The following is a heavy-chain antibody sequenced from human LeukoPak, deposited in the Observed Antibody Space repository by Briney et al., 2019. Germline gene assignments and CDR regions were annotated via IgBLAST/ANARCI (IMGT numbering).Heavy chain of an antibody. J-gene: IGHJ4*02. D-gene: IGHD6-19*01. Sequence: GGSLRLSCAASGFSFSNYNMNWVRQTPGKGLEWVSSITRDSIYTFYADSVKGRFTISRDNAKNSLYLQMNSLRAEDTAVYYCARGLLGYSSGWYYFDYWGQGTLVTVSS. CDR1: GFSFSNYN. CDR2: ITRDSIYT. CDR3: ARGLLGYSSGWYYFDY. V-gene: IGHV3-21*01.